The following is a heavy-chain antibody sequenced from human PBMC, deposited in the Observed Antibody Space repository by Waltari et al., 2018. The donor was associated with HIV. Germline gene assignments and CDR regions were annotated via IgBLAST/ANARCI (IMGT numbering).Heavy chain of an antibody. Sequence: EVQLVQSGAEVKKPGESLKISCKGSGYSFSTYWIAWVRQMPGKGLEWMGIIDPGDSETRDSPSFQGHVTISAYKSIDTAYRQWSRLKASDTAMYICARKPRGVRGVVEYWYFDLWGRGTLVNVPS. CDR1: GYSFSTYW. CDR3: ARKPRGVRGVVEYWYFDL. V-gene: IGHV5-51*01. D-gene: IGHD3-10*01. J-gene: IGHJ2*01. CDR2: IDPGDSET.